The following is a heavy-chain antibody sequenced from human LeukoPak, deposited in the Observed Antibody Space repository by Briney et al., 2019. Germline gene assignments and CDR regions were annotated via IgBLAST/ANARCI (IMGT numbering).Heavy chain of an antibody. V-gene: IGHV3-7*01. Sequence: QSGGSLRLSCATSGFTFNKFWMTWVRQAPGKGLEWVANIKQDGSEKYYVDSVKGRFTISRDNAKNSLYLQMNSLRAEDTAVYYCARDLPYTNEQWLVLPLWYFDLWGRGTLVTVSS. J-gene: IGHJ2*01. CDR1: GFTFNKFW. D-gene: IGHD6-19*01. CDR2: IKQDGSEK. CDR3: ARDLPYTNEQWLVLPLWYFDL.